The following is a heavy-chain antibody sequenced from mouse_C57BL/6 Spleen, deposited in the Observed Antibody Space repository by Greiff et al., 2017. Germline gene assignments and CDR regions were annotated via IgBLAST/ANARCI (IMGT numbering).Heavy chain of an antibody. CDR1: GYAFSSSW. V-gene: IGHV1-82*01. CDR3: ASYYGNYEWFAY. Sequence: VQLVESGPELVKPGASVKISCKASGYAFSSSWMNWVKQRPGKGLEWIGRIYPGDGDTNYNGKFKGKATLTADKSSSTAYMQLSSLTSEDSAVYFCASYYGNYEWFAYWGQGTLVTVSA. CDR2: IYPGDGDT. D-gene: IGHD2-1*01. J-gene: IGHJ3*01.